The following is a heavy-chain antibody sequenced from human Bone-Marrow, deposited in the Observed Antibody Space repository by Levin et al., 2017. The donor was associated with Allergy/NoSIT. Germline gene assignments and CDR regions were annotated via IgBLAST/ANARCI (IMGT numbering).Heavy chain of an antibody. Sequence: GGSLRLSCAASGFTFSSNAMSWVRQAPGKGLEWVSAISGSGGSTYYADSVKGRFTISRDDSKNTLFLQMNSLRAEDTALYCCGKGVGSCLRNWFDPWGQGTLVTVSS. J-gene: IGHJ5*02. CDR3: GKGVGSCLRNWFDP. CDR2: ISGSGGST. CDR1: GFTFSSNA. V-gene: IGHV3-23*01. D-gene: IGHD2-15*01.